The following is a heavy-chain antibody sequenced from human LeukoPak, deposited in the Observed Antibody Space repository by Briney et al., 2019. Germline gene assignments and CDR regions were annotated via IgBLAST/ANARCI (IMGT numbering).Heavy chain of an antibody. CDR3: ARAFHCSSTSCYTRGLDS. CDR2: IYTSGST. D-gene: IGHD2-2*02. V-gene: IGHV4-61*02. CDR1: GGSISSGTYY. Sequence: PSQTLSLTCSVSGGSISSGTYYWTWIRQPAGKGLEWIGRIYTSGSTNYNPSLKSRVTISVDTSKNQFSLNLTSVTAADTAVYYCARAFHCSSTSCYTRGLDSWGQGTVVTVSS. J-gene: IGHJ4*02.